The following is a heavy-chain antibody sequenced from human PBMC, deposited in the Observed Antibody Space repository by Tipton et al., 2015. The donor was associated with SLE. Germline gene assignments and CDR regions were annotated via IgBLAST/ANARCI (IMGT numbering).Heavy chain of an antibody. Sequence: TLSLTCAVYGGSFSGYYWSWIRQPPGKGLEWIGEINHSGSTNYNPSLKSRVTISVDTSKNRFSLKLSSVTAADTAVYYCARGGPTHAFDYWGQGTLVTVSS. V-gene: IGHV4-34*01. D-gene: IGHD3/OR15-3a*01. CDR1: GGSFSGYY. J-gene: IGHJ4*02. CDR2: INHSGST. CDR3: ARGGPTHAFDY.